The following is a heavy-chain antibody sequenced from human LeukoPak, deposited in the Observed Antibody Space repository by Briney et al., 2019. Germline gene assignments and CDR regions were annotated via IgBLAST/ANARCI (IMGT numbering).Heavy chain of an antibody. Sequence: SETLSLTCTVSGGSISSYYWSWIRQPPGKGLEWIGYIYYSGSTNYNPSLKSRVAISVDTSKNQFSLKLSSVTAADTAVYYCARDQPYYYDSSGYAFDIWGQGTMVTVSS. CDR3: ARDQPYYYDSSGYAFDI. CDR1: GGSISSYY. D-gene: IGHD3-22*01. CDR2: IYYSGST. V-gene: IGHV4-59*01. J-gene: IGHJ3*02.